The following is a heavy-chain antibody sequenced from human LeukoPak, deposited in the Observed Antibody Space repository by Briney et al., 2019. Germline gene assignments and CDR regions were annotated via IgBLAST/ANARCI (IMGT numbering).Heavy chain of an antibody. Sequence: PGGSLRLSCAASGFTVSSNYMTWVRQAPGKGLEWVSVIYSGGSTYYADSVKGRFTISRDNAKNSLYLQMNSLRAEDTAVYYCARDPGGNTYGRYFDYWGQGTLVTVSS. CDR3: ARDPGGNTYGRYFDY. CDR2: IYSGGST. D-gene: IGHD5-18*01. V-gene: IGHV3-53*01. CDR1: GFTVSSNY. J-gene: IGHJ4*02.